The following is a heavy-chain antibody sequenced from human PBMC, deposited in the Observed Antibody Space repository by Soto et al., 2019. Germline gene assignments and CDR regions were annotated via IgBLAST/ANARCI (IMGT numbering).Heavy chain of an antibody. CDR1: GDSISSADHY. J-gene: IGHJ5*02. CDR3: ARGNSYGFVNWFDP. D-gene: IGHD3-3*01. CDR2: IYYGGST. Sequence: SETLSLTCTVSGDSISSADHYWSWIRQHPGKGLEWIGYIYYGGSTYYNPSLKSRVFISVDTSKNQFSLHLTSVTATDTAVYYCARGNSYGFVNWFDPWGQGTLVTAPQ. V-gene: IGHV4-31*03.